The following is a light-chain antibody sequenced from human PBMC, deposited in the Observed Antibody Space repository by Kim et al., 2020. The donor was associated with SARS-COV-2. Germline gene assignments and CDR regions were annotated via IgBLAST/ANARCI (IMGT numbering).Light chain of an antibody. CDR3: QQYYESVT. Sequence: AIRMTQSPASHSASVGDRVTITCRASEDISTYVAWYQQKPGKAPNLQIYSASTLQNGVPSRFSGSGSGTDFTLTIRSLQSEDFATYYCQQYYESVTFGQGTRLEIK. V-gene: IGKV1-8*01. J-gene: IGKJ5*01. CDR1: EDISTY. CDR2: SAS.